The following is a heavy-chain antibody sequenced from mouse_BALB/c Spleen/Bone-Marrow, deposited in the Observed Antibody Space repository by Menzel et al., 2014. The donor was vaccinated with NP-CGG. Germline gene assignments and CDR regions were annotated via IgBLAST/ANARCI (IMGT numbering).Heavy chain of an antibody. CDR2: ISYSGST. Sequence: EVHLVESGPGLVKPSQSLSLTCIVTGYSITRDYAWNWIRQFPGNKLEWIGYISYSGSTTYNPSLESRISITRDTSKNQFFLQLNSVTTEDTATYYCAISASYDYDVGFAYWGQGTLVTVSA. CDR3: AISASYDYDVGFAY. CDR1: GYSITRDYA. D-gene: IGHD2-4*01. J-gene: IGHJ3*01. V-gene: IGHV3-2*02.